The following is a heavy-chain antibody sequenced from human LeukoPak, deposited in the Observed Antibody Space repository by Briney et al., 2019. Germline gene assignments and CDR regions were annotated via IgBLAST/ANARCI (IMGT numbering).Heavy chain of an antibody. CDR1: GYTFTSYD. Sequence: ASVKVSCKASGYTFTSYDINWVRQAPGQGLEWMGWINPNSGGTNYAQKFQGRVTMTRDTSINTAYMELSRLRSDDTAVYYCAREVGGDGYNVDYWGQGTLVTVSS. V-gene: IGHV1-2*02. D-gene: IGHD5-24*01. CDR2: INPNSGGT. CDR3: AREVGGDGYNVDY. J-gene: IGHJ4*02.